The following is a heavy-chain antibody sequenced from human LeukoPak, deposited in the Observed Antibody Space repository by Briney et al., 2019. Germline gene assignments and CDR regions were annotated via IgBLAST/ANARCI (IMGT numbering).Heavy chain of an antibody. J-gene: IGHJ4*02. D-gene: IGHD3-10*01. CDR3: ARDRYYGSGSYDY. Sequence: SETLSLTCTLSGGSISSGGYYWSWIRQQPGKGLEWIGYIYYSGSTYYNPSLKSRVTISVDTSKNQFSLKLSSVTAADTAVYYCARDRYYGSGSYDYWGQGTLVTVSS. CDR1: GGSISSGGYY. V-gene: IGHV4-31*03. CDR2: IYYSGST.